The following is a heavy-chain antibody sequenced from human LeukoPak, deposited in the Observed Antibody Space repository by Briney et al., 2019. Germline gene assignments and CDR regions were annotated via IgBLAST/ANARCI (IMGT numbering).Heavy chain of an antibody. CDR1: GGSFSGYY. J-gene: IGHJ4*02. Sequence: SETLSLTCAVYGGSFSGYYWSWIRQPPGKGLEWIGEINHSGSTNYNPSLKSRVTIPVDTSKNQFSLKLSSVTAADTAVYYCARRMDPIDYWGQGTLVTVSS. CDR2: INHSGST. CDR3: ARRMDPIDY. D-gene: IGHD2-15*01. V-gene: IGHV4-34*01.